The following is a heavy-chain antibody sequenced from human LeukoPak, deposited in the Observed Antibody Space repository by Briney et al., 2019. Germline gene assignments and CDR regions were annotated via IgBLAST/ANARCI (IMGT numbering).Heavy chain of an antibody. CDR2: IYYSGNT. CDR1: GDSISTSNSY. CDR3: ARVEIAACGSGEWDY. Sequence: SETLSLTCSVSGDSISTSNSYWGWIRQPPGKGLEWIGSIYYSGNTYYNASLKSRVTISVDTSKNQLSLKLSSVTAADTAVYYCARVEIAACGSGEWDYWGQGTLVTVSS. V-gene: IGHV4-39*01. D-gene: IGHD6-6*01. J-gene: IGHJ4*02.